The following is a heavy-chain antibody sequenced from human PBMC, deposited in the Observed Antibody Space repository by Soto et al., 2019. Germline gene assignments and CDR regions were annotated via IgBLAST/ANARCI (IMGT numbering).Heavy chain of an antibody. CDR1: GFTFSSYG. CDR3: ARDTYPYCSSTSCYVGGAFDI. J-gene: IGHJ3*02. CDR2: IWYDGSNK. Sequence: QVQLVESGGGVVQPGRSLRLSCAASGFTFSSYGMHWVRQAPGKGLEWVAVIWYDGSNKYYADSVKGRFTISRDNSKNTQYVQMNSLRAEDTAVYYCARDTYPYCSSTSCYVGGAFDIWGQGTMVTVSS. D-gene: IGHD2-2*01. V-gene: IGHV3-33*01.